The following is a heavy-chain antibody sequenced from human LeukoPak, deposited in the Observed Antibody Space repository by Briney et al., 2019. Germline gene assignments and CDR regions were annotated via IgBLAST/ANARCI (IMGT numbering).Heavy chain of an antibody. CDR1: GFTFSSIA. CDR2: IKSQSAGGTI. CDR3: TTDPRD. J-gene: IGHJ4*02. Sequence: GGSLRLSCAASGFTFSSIAMSWVRQSPGKGLEWIGRIKSQSAGGTIDYTAPVKGRFTISRDDSKNTLYLQMNSLKTEDTAVYYCTTDPRDWGQGTLVTVSS. V-gene: IGHV3-15*01.